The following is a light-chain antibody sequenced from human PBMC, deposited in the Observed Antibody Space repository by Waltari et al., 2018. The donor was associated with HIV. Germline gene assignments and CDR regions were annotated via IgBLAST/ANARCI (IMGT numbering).Light chain of an antibody. J-gene: IGKJ4*01. V-gene: IGKV1-17*01. CDR2: SAS. CDR1: QDIGSD. Sequence: DIQMTQSPSSLSASVGDRVTLTCRASQDIGSDLAWFQQSATEAPKRLIYSASSLQNGVPSRFSGVGSGTDFTLTIHGLKPEDSATYFCLQYHHYPLTFGGGTTV. CDR3: LQYHHYPLT.